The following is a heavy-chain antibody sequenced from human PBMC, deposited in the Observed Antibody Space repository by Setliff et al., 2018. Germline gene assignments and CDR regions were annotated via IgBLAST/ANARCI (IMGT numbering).Heavy chain of an antibody. V-gene: IGHV3-21*01. D-gene: IGHD5-18*01. CDR1: GFSFSLFW. CDR3: VRVKNEYRYGYGAYYNYMDV. Sequence: PGGSLRLSCAGSGFSFSLFWMSWVRQAPGKGLDWVSSIGGSSADIYYADSVRGRFTISRDNAKNSLYLQMNSMKVEDTAVYYCVRVKNEYRYGYGAYYNYMDVWGEGTTVTVSS. CDR2: IGGSSADI. J-gene: IGHJ6*03.